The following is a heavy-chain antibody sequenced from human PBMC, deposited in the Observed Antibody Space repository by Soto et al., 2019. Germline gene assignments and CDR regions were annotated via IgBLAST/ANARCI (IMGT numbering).Heavy chain of an antibody. V-gene: IGHV4-34*01. CDR3: ARGFAVDWFDP. CDR2: INHSGST. CDR1: GGSFSGYY. J-gene: IGHJ5*02. Sequence: QVQLQQWGAGLLKPSETLSLTCAVYGGSFSGYYWSWIRQPPGKGLEWIGEINHSGSTNYNPSLKSRGTISVDTSKNQFSLKLSSVTAADTAVYYCARGFAVDWFDPWGQGTLVTVSS.